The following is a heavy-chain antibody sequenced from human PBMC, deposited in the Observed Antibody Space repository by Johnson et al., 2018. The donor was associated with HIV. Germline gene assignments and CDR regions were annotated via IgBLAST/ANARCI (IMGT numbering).Heavy chain of an antibody. J-gene: IGHJ3*02. CDR1: GFSFSSYD. CDR3: ATFYYDSSAYPTLDTFDI. CDR2: ISYVGTNE. V-gene: IGHV3-30*03. D-gene: IGHD3-22*01. Sequence: QVQLVESGGGVVQPGRSLRLSCAASGFSFSSYDMHWVRQAPGKGLEWVAVISYVGTNEYYADSVKGRFTISRDNSKNTLYLQMNSLTAEDTAVYYCATFYYDSSAYPTLDTFDIWGQGTMVTVSS.